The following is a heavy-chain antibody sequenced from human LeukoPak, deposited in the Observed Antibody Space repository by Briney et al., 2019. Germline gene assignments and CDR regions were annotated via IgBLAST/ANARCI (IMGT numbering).Heavy chain of an antibody. Sequence: PGGSLRLSCAASGFTFSSYSMNWVRQAPGKGLEWVSGISGSGGNTYYADSVKGRFTISRDNFKNTLYLQMNSLRAEDTAVYYCAKDRGLFGSSWNLGLDYWGQGTLVTVSS. V-gene: IGHV3-23*01. CDR2: ISGSGGNT. CDR3: AKDRGLFGSSWNLGLDY. J-gene: IGHJ4*02. CDR1: GFTFSSYS. D-gene: IGHD6-13*01.